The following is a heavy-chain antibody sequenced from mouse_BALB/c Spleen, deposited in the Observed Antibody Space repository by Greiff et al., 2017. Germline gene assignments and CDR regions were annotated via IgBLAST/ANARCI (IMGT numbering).Heavy chain of an antibody. CDR2: IWGDGST. CDR1: GFSLTGYG. Sequence: QVQLQQSGPGLVAPSQSLSITCTVSGFSLTGYGVNWVRQPPGKGLEWLGMIWGDGSTDYNSALKSRLSISKDNSKSQVFLKMNSLQTDDTARYDCARGGGNRYYAMDYWGQGTSGTVSS. D-gene: IGHD2-1*01. V-gene: IGHV2-6-7*01. CDR3: ARGGGNRYYAMDY. J-gene: IGHJ4*01.